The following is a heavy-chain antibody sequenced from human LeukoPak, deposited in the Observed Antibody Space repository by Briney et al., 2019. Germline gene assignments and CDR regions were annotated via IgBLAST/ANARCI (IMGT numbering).Heavy chain of an antibody. Sequence: GGSLRLSCSASGFTFSSYAMHWVRQAPGKGLEHVSAISSNGGSTYYADSVKGRFTISRDNSKNTLYLQMSSLRAEDTAVYYCVKDPVPWNGLSYFDYWGQGTLVTVSS. CDR2: ISSNGGST. CDR1: GFTFSSYA. J-gene: IGHJ4*02. CDR3: VKDPVPWNGLSYFDY. V-gene: IGHV3-64D*06. D-gene: IGHD1-1*01.